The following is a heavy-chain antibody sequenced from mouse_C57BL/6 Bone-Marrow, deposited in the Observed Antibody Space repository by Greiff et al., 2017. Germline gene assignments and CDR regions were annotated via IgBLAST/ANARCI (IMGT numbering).Heavy chain of an antibody. CDR3: ARKGIWYFDV. J-gene: IGHJ1*03. Sequence: VQLKQPGAELVKPGASVKLSCKASGYTFTSYWMHWVKQRPGQGLEWIGMIHPNSGSTNYNEKFKSKATLTVDKSSSTAYMQLSSLTSEDSAVYYCARKGIWYFDVWGTGTTVTVSS. V-gene: IGHV1-64*01. CDR2: IHPNSGST. CDR1: GYTFTSYW.